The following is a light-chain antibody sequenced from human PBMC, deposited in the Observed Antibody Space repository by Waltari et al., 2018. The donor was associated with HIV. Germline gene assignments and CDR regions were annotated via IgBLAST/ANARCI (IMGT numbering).Light chain of an antibody. V-gene: IGLV2-23*02. J-gene: IGLJ1*01. CDR3: CAYAGSSTYV. CDR1: SSDVGSYNL. Sequence: QPALTQPASVSGSPGQSITISCTGTSSDVGSYNLVSCYQQHPGKAPKLMIYEVSKRPSGVSNRFSGSKSGNTASLTISGLQADDEADYYCCAYAGSSTYVFGTGTKVTVL. CDR2: EVS.